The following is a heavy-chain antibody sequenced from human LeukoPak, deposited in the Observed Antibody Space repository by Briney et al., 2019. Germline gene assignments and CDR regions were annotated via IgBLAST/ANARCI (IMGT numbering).Heavy chain of an antibody. D-gene: IGHD1-26*01. V-gene: IGHV3-53*01. CDR3: ARGPNKLGAYDY. CDR1: GLTVSSNY. Sequence: GGSLRLSCAASGLTVSSNYMSWARQAPGKGLEWVSFIYSDDSTYYADSVKGRFTISRDNSKNTLSFQINSLRPEDTPVFSCARGPNKLGAYDYWGQGTLVTVSS. J-gene: IGHJ4*02. CDR2: IYSDDST.